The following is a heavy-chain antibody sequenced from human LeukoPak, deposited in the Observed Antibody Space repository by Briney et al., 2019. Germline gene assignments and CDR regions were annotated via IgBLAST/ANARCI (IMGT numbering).Heavy chain of an antibody. D-gene: IGHD5-12*01. CDR2: ISAYNGNT. CDR1: GYTFTSYG. Sequence: ASVKVSCKASGYTFTSYGLSWVRQAPGQGLEWMGWISAYNGNTNYAQKLQGRVTMTTDTFTSTAYMELRSLRSDDTAVYYCARDLSGSGSADYWGQGTLVTVSS. V-gene: IGHV1-18*01. CDR3: ARDLSGSGSADY. J-gene: IGHJ4*02.